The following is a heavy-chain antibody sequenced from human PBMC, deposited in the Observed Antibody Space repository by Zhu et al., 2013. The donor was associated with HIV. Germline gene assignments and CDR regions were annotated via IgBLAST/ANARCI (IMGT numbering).Heavy chain of an antibody. J-gene: IGHJ5*02. Sequence: EVQLVESGGGLVQPGGPLRLSCAASGFTFSSYEMNWVRQAPGKGLEWVSYISSSGSTIYYADSVKGRFTISRDNAKNSLYLQMNSLRAEDTAVYYCARDGPLFTYGPWGQGTLVTVSS. CDR3: ARDGPLFTYGP. V-gene: IGHV3-48*03. D-gene: IGHD3-16*01. CDR2: ISSSGSTI. CDR1: GFTFSSYE.